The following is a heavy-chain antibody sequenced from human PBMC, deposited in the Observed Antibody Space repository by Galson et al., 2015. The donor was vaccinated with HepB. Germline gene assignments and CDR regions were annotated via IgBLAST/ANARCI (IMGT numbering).Heavy chain of an antibody. CDR1: GYTFTTYW. V-gene: IGHV5-51*01. CDR2: IYPGDSKA. D-gene: IGHD3-3*01. Sequence: QSGAEVKKPGESLKISCQASGYTFTTYWIAWVRQMPGKGLEWIGSIYPGDSKAKYSPSFQGQVTISADKSLTTAHLQWSSLKASDTAMYYCARPSFTIFGVGRGAFDYWGQGTLVTVSS. CDR3: ARPSFTIFGVGRGAFDY. J-gene: IGHJ4*02.